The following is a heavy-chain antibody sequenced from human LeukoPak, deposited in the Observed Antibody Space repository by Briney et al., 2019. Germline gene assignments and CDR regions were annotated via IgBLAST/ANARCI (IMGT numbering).Heavy chain of an antibody. J-gene: IGHJ6*02. V-gene: IGHV1-69*13. CDR2: IIPIFGTA. CDR3: ARERLGKAMVQFGYYYYGMDV. Sequence: ASVKVSCKASGGTFISYAISWVRQAPGQGLEWMGGIIPIFGTANYAQKFQGRVTITADESTSTAYMELSSLRSEDTAVYYCARERLGKAMVQFGYYYYGMDVWGQGTTVTVSS. CDR1: GGTFISYA. D-gene: IGHD3-10*01.